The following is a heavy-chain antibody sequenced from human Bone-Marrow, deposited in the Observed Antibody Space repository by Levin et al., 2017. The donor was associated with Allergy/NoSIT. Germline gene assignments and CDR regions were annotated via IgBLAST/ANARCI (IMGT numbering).Heavy chain of an antibody. CDR1: GFTFSNYA. Sequence: GESLKISCAASGFTFSNYAMSWVRQAPGKGLEWVSGISGSGDSTYDGDSVKGRFIISRDNSKNTLYLQMNSLRAEDTAVYYCAKDRDFYGSGSLGNWGQGTLVTVSS. CDR2: ISGSGDST. D-gene: IGHD3-10*01. V-gene: IGHV3-23*01. CDR3: AKDRDFYGSGSLGN. J-gene: IGHJ4*02.